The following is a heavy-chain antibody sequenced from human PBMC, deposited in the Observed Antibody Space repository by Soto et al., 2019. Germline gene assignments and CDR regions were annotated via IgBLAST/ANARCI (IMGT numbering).Heavy chain of an antibody. Sequence: LRLSCAASGFTFISYGMHWVRQAPGKGLEWVAVISYDGSNKYYADSVKGRFTISRDNSKNTLYLQMNSLRAEDTAVYYCAKGLMSGSFQTEYFQHWGQGTLVTVSS. D-gene: IGHD1-26*01. V-gene: IGHV3-30*18. CDR3: AKGLMSGSFQTEYFQH. J-gene: IGHJ1*01. CDR1: GFTFISYG. CDR2: ISYDGSNK.